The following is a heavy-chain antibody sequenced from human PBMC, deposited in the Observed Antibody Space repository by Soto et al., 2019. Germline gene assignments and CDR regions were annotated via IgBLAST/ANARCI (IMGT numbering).Heavy chain of an antibody. V-gene: IGHV3-9*01. CDR2: ISWNGGSI. CDR3: AKETFGSGSFYDY. Sequence: PGGSLRLSCAASGFTFGHYAMHWVRQAPGKGLEWVSGISWNGGSIEYADSVRGRFAISRDSAKNSLYLQMNSLRTEDTAFYYCAKETFGSGSFYDYWGQGTRVTV. J-gene: IGHJ4*02. D-gene: IGHD3-10*01. CDR1: GFTFGHYA.